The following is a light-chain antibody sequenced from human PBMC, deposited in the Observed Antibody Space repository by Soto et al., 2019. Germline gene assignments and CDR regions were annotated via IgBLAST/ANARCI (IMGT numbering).Light chain of an antibody. V-gene: IGLV2-8*01. J-gene: IGLJ1*01. CDR3: CLYIGATTYV. CDR2: DVT. Sequence: QSVLTQIPSASGSPGQSVTISCTGTSSDIGGYNYVSWYQQHPGKAPKLMIYDVTKRPSGVPDRFSGSKSGNTASLTVSGLQAEDEADYYCCLYIGATTYVFGTGTKVTVL. CDR1: SSDIGGYNY.